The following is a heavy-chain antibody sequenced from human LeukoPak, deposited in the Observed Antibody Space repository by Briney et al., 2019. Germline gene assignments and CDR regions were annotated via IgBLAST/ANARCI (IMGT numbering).Heavy chain of an antibody. CDR2: ICGSGGST. D-gene: IGHD3-16*02. CDR3: AKAFYDYVWGSYRHPYYFDY. J-gene: IGHJ4*02. CDR1: GFTFSSYN. V-gene: IGHV3-23*01. Sequence: GGSLRLSCAACGFTFSSYNMHWVRQAPGKGLEWVSAICGSGGSTYYADSVKGRFTISRDNSKNTLYLQMNSLRAEDTAVYYCAKAFYDYVWGSYRHPYYFDYWGQGTLVTVSS.